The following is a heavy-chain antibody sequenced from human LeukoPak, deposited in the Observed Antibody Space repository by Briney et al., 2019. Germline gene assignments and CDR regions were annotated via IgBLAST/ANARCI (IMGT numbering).Heavy chain of an antibody. V-gene: IGHV4-59*11. J-gene: IGHJ6*03. CDR1: GGSISSHY. CDR3: ARAGLANYYYYMDV. D-gene: IGHD6-19*01. Sequence: SETLSFTCTVAGGSISSHYWSWIRQPPGKGLEWIGYLYYSGSNNYNPSLKSRVTISVDTSKNQFSLKLSSVTAEDTAVYYCARAGLANYYYYMDVWGKGTTVTVSS. CDR2: LYYSGSN.